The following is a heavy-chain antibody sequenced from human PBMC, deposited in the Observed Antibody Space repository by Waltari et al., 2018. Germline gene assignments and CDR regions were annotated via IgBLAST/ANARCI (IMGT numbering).Heavy chain of an antibody. CDR2: IYANGNT. CDR1: GGSVNSYY. CDR3: AKMAAKVGAHDAFDI. J-gene: IGHJ3*02. D-gene: IGHD1-26*01. Sequence: QVQLQESGPGLITPSETLSLTCTVSGGSVNSYYWSWIRQPAGKGLEWIGRIYANGNTNYNPSLKTRVTMSEDMSKNQVSLSLTSVTAADTAVYYCAKMAAKVGAHDAFDIWGQGTMVTVSS. V-gene: IGHV4-4*07.